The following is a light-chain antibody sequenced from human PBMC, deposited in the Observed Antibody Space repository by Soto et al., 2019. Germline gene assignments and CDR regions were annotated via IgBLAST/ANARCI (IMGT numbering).Light chain of an antibody. CDR2: RNN. J-gene: IGLJ2*01. CDR3: SAWDDSLSGQGV. V-gene: IGLV1-47*01. Sequence: QSVLTQPPSASGTPGQRVTIPCSVSSSNIGSNYVYWYQQLPGTAPKLLIYRNNQRPSGVPDRFSGSKSGTSASLAISGLRSEAEADYYCSAWDDSLSGQGVFGGGTKVTVL. CDR1: SSNIGSNY.